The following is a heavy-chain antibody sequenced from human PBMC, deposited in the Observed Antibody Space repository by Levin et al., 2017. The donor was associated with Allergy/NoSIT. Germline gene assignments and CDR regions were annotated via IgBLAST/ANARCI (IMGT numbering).Heavy chain of an antibody. CDR2: IYSGGST. CDR1: GFTVSSNY. J-gene: IGHJ3*02. D-gene: IGHD1-26*01. V-gene: IGHV3-66*01. CDR3: ARDPWELTKADDAFDI. Sequence: GESLKISCAASGFTVSSNYMSWVRQAPGKGLEWVSVIYSGGSTYYADSVKGRFTISRDNSKNTLYLQMNSLRAEDTAVYYCARDPWELTKADDAFDIWGQGTMVTVSS.